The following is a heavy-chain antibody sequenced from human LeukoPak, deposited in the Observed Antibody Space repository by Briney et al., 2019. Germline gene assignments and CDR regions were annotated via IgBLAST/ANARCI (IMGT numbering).Heavy chain of an antibody. Sequence: GGSLRLSCAASGFTFSSYNMYWVRQAPGKGLEYVSVISSNGGSTYYANSVKGRFTISRDNSKNTLYLQMGSLRAEDMAVYFCARVLLRDGYNYQAFDIWGQGTMVTVSS. V-gene: IGHV3-64*01. CDR3: ARVLLRDGYNYQAFDI. CDR2: ISSNGGST. J-gene: IGHJ3*02. CDR1: GFTFSSYN. D-gene: IGHD5-24*01.